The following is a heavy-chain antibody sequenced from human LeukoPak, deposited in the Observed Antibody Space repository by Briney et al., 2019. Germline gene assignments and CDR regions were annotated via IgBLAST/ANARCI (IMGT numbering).Heavy chain of an antibody. CDR3: ARSDHDYGFIGGSYFHY. CDR1: GGSISSYY. V-gene: IGHV4-59*01. J-gene: IGHJ4*02. Sequence: SETLSLTCTVSGGSISSYYWSWIRQPPGKGLEWIGYIYYSGSTNYNPSLKSRVTISVDTSKNQFSLKLSSVTATDTAVYYCARSDHDYGFIGGSYFHYWGQGTLVTVSP. D-gene: IGHD4-17*01. CDR2: IYYSGST.